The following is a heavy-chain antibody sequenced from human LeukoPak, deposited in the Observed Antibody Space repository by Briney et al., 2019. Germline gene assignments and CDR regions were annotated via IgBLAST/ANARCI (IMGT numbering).Heavy chain of an antibody. Sequence: GGSLRLSCAASGFTFSSYSMNWVRQAPGKGLEWVSYISSSSSTIYYADSVKGRFTISRDNSKNTLCLQINSLRVEDTAVYYCARDQLGAVLYFDYCGQGTLVTVSS. CDR1: GFTFSSYS. J-gene: IGHJ4*02. CDR3: ARDQLGAVLYFDY. D-gene: IGHD1-1*01. CDR2: ISSSSSTI. V-gene: IGHV3-48*01.